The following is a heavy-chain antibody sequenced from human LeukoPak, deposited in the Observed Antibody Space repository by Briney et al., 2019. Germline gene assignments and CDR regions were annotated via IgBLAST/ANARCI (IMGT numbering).Heavy chain of an antibody. CDR2: INAYNGNT. CDR3: ARRQGTTLSFDY. D-gene: IGHD1-1*01. V-gene: IGHV1-18*01. Sequence: ASVKVSRMASGCTFSSYAISWVRQAPGQGLEWMGWINAYNGNTNYAQKLQGRVAMTTETSTSTAYMELRSLRSDDTAVYYCARRQGTTLSFDYWGQGTLVTVSS. J-gene: IGHJ4*02. CDR1: GCTFSSYA.